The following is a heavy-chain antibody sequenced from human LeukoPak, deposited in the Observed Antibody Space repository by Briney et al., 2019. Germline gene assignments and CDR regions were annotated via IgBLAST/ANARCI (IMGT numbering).Heavy chain of an antibody. CDR3: VRQTVVVVAAFFDY. V-gene: IGHV3-48*03. D-gene: IGHD2-15*01. CDR1: GFIFRDYE. CDR2: IGSSSATI. J-gene: IGHJ4*02. Sequence: PGGSLRLTCVGSGFIFRDYEMNWVRQAPGKGLEGIAYIGSSSATIHYPDSVKGRFTISRDNDKNSLFLEMTSLRAEDTAVYYCVRQTVVVVAAFFDYWGQGALVTVSS.